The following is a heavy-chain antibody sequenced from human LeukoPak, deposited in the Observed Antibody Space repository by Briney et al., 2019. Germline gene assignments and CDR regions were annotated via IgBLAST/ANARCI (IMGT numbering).Heavy chain of an antibody. CDR1: GGSIGRYY. D-gene: IGHD4-17*01. Sequence: SETLSLTSTVSGGSIGRYYWSWIRHPAGKGLEWIGRVFTTGSTTCNPSLKSRVTMSVDTSKNQFSLKLNSMTAADTAVYYCARALTTADFDYWGQGILVTVSS. CDR2: VFTTGST. CDR3: ARALTTADFDY. V-gene: IGHV4-4*07. J-gene: IGHJ4*02.